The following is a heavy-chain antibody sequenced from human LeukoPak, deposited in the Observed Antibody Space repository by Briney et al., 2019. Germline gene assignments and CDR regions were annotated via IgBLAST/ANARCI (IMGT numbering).Heavy chain of an antibody. V-gene: IGHV1-2*02. D-gene: IGHD2-2*01. J-gene: IGHJ5*02. Sequence: ASVKVSCKASGYTFTGYYMHWVRQAPGQGLEWMGWINPNSGGTNYAQKFQGRVTMTRDTSISTAYMELSRLRSDDTAVYCCARARYCSSTSCAPAGWFDPWGQGTLVTVSS. CDR2: INPNSGGT. CDR1: GYTFTGYY. CDR3: ARARYCSSTSCAPAGWFDP.